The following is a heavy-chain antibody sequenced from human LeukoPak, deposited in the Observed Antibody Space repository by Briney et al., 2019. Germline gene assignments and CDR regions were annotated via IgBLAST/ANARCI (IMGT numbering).Heavy chain of an antibody. D-gene: IGHD6-13*01. Sequence: GGSLRLSCVVSGFTVRNNYMSWVRQAPGKGLEWVSVIFGDGGESYAASVRARFTISRDNSKTTLYLQMNSLRAEDTAVYYCSIRIAASDFDYWGQGTLVTVSS. J-gene: IGHJ4*02. V-gene: IGHV3-53*01. CDR1: GFTVRNNY. CDR2: IFGDGGE. CDR3: SIRIAASDFDY.